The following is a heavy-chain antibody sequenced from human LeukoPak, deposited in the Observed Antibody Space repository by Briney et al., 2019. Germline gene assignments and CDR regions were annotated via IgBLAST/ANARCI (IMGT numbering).Heavy chain of an antibody. CDR2: INPSGGST. V-gene: IGHV1-46*01. CDR1: GYTFTSYY. Sequence: ASVKVSCKASGYTFTSYYMHWVRQAPGQGLEWMVIINPSGGSTSYAQKFQGRVTMTRDTSTRTVYMELSSLRSEDTAVYYCASTRENAFDIWGQGTMVTVSS. J-gene: IGHJ3*02. CDR3: ASTRENAFDI. D-gene: IGHD2-15*01.